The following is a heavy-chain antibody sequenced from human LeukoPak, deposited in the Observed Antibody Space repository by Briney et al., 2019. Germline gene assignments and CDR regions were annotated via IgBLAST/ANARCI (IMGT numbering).Heavy chain of an antibody. CDR1: GFTFSSYW. CDR3: ARCHSGRWFCCFGA. D-gene: IGHD1-26*01. Sequence: GGSLRLSCAASGFTFSSYWMSWVRQAPGRGLQWVASIKEDGSEIYYVDSVRGRFSISRDNNKNSLSLQINRLRAEDTAVYYCARCHSGRWFCCFGAWGQGTLVTVSS. J-gene: IGHJ4*02. CDR2: IKEDGSEI. V-gene: IGHV3-7*04.